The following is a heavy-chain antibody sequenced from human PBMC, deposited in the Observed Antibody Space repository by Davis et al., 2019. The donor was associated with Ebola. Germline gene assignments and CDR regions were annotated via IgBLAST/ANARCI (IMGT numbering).Heavy chain of an antibody. CDR2: ISYDGSNK. Sequence: PGGSLRLSCAASGFTFSSYAMHWVRKAPGKGLEWVAVISYDGSNKYYADSVKGRFTISRDNSKNTLYLQMNSLRAEDTAVYYCAKDLAPQDDYFDYWGQGTLVTVSS. J-gene: IGHJ4*02. V-gene: IGHV3-30*04. CDR1: GFTFSSYA. CDR3: AKDLAPQDDYFDY.